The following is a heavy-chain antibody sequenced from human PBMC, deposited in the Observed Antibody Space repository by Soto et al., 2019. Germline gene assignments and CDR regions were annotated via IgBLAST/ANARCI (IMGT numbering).Heavy chain of an antibody. CDR2: IFFTGSA. CDR1: GGSVSTGSYD. CDR3: ARDGHGMDV. V-gene: IGHV4-61*01. J-gene: IGHJ6*02. Sequence: SETLSLTCTVSGGSVSTGSYDWSWIRQPPGKGLEWIGKIFFTGSAHYNPSLRNRVTMSVDTSRDQFSLTLTSVTAADTAVYYCARDGHGMDVWGQGTTVTVSS.